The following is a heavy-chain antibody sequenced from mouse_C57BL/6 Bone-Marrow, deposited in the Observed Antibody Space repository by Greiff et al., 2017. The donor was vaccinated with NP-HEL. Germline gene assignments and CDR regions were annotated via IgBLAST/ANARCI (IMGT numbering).Heavy chain of an antibody. V-gene: IGHV1-4*01. CDR3: ARSRNYYAFDY. Sequence: VQLQQSGAELARPGASVKMSCKASGYTFTSYTMHWVKQRPGQGLEWIGYINPSSGYTKYNQKFKDKATLTADKSSSTAYMQLSSLTSEDSAVYFCARSRNYYAFDYWGQGTTLTVSS. D-gene: IGHD1-1*01. CDR2: INPSSGYT. J-gene: IGHJ2*01. CDR1: GYTFTSYT.